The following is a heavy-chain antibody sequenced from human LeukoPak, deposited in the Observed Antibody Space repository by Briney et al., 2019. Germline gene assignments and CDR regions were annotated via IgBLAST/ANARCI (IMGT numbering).Heavy chain of an antibody. J-gene: IGHJ5*02. D-gene: IGHD2-2*01. CDR2: IKSKTDGGTT. V-gene: IGHV3-15*01. CDR3: TTDVTHAGAVVVPAATDWFDP. Sequence: ETLSLTCAVYGGSFSGYYWSWIRQPPGKGLEWVGRIKSKTDGGTTDYAAPVKGRFTISRDDSKNTLYLQMNSLKTEDTAVYYCTTDVTHAGAVVVPAATDWFDPWGQGTLVTVSS. CDR1: GGSFSGYY.